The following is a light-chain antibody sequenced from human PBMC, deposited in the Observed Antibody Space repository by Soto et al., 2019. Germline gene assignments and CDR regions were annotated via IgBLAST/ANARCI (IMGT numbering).Light chain of an antibody. Sequence: EIVLTQSPATVSVSPGERATLSCRASQSLSSYLAWYQQKPGQAPRLLIYDASNRADGIPARFTGSGSGTDFTLTISSLEPEDFAVYFCQQRSGWPPTFGGGTKVDIK. CDR1: QSLSSY. J-gene: IGKJ4*01. CDR2: DAS. V-gene: IGKV3-11*01. CDR3: QQRSGWPPT.